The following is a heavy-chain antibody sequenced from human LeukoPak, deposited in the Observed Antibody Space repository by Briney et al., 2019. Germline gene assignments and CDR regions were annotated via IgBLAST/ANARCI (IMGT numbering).Heavy chain of an antibody. D-gene: IGHD3-3*01. CDR1: GFSVSTCW. V-gene: IGHV3-7*01. Sequence: GGSLRLSCAASGFSVSTCWMTWVRQSPGKGLEWVANIKQDGSETYYVDSVMGRFTISRLNAKNSVYLQMNSLRAEDTAVYYCARERSISGVTTIDFWGQGTLVTVSS. J-gene: IGHJ4*02. CDR2: IKQDGSET. CDR3: ARERSISGVTTIDF.